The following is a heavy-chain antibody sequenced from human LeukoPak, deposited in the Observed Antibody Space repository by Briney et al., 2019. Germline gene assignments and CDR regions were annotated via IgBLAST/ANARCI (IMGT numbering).Heavy chain of an antibody. D-gene: IGHD3-10*01. Sequence: ASVKVSCKASGFTFTSYDINWVRQATGQGLEWMGWMNPNNGNTGYAQKFQGRVTMTRDTSISAAYMELRSLRSEDTAVYYCVRDGEGVAISVNYWFDPWGQGTLVTVSS. V-gene: IGHV1-8*01. CDR3: VRDGEGVAISVNYWFDP. CDR2: MNPNNGNT. CDR1: GFTFTSYD. J-gene: IGHJ5*02.